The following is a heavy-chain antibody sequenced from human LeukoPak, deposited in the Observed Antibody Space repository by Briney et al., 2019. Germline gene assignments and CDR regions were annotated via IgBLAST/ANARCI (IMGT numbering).Heavy chain of an antibody. Sequence: PSETLSLTCTVSGGSISSYYWSWIRQPPGKGLEWIGYIYYSGSTNYNPTLKSRVTISVDTSKKQFSLKLSSVTAADTAVYYCARAPNDYGDYLTNYFDYWGQGTLVTVSS. CDR3: ARAPNDYGDYLTNYFDY. CDR2: IYYSGST. J-gene: IGHJ4*02. CDR1: GGSISSYY. D-gene: IGHD4-17*01. V-gene: IGHV4-59*01.